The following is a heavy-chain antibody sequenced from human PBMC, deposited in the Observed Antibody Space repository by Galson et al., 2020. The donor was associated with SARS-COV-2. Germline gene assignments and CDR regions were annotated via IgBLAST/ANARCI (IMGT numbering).Heavy chain of an antibody. V-gene: IGHV3-13*01. D-gene: IGHD6-13*01. J-gene: IGHJ3*02. CDR1: GFTFSSYD. CDR3: AKIAATGDAFYI. CDR2: IDTAAYT. Sequence: GESLKISCAASGFTFSSYDMHWVRQPTGKRLEWVSAIDTAAYTYYTDSVKGRFTISRENAKKSLYLQMNSLRAEDTAVYYCAKIAATGDAFYIWGQGTMVSVSS.